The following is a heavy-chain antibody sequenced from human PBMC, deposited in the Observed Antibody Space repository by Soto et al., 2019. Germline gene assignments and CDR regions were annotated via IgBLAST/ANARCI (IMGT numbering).Heavy chain of an antibody. CDR1: GGSISSSNW. Sequence: SETLSLTCAVSGGSISSSNWWSWVRQPPGKGLEWIGEIYHSGSTNYNPSLKSRVTISVDKSKNQFSLKLSSVTAADTAVYYCARQRETVTTGYYYYGMDVWGQGTTVTVSS. CDR2: IYHSGST. D-gene: IGHD4-4*01. CDR3: ARQRETVTTGYYYYGMDV. V-gene: IGHV4-4*02. J-gene: IGHJ6*02.